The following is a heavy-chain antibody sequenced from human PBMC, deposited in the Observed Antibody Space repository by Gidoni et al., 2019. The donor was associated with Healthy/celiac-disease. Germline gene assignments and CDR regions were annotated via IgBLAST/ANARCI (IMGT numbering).Heavy chain of an antibody. CDR1: GVTFSSYW. CDR2: IKQDGSEK. Sequence: EVQLVESGGGWVQPGGSLRLSCAASGVTFSSYWMSWVRQAPGKGLEWVANIKQDGSEKYYVDSVKGRFTISRDNAKNSLYLQMNSLRAEDTAVYYCARGPQKGYWGQGTLVTVSS. CDR3: ARGPQKGY. J-gene: IGHJ4*02. V-gene: IGHV3-7*01.